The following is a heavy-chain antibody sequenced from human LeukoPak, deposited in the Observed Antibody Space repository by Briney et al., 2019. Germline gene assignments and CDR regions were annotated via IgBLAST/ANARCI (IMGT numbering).Heavy chain of an antibody. CDR3: ARVRNTVDY. Sequence: PSETLSLTCTVSGDSISSGDYYWRWIRQPAGKGLEWIGRISSSGSTNYNPSLKSRVTISVDTSKNQFSLKLHSVTAADTAVYYCARVRNTVDYWGQGTLVTVSS. J-gene: IGHJ4*02. CDR1: GDSISSGDYY. CDR2: ISSSGST. D-gene: IGHD1-14*01. V-gene: IGHV4-61*02.